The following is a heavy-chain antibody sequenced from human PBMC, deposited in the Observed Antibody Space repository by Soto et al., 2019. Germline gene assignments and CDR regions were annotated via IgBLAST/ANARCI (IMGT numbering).Heavy chain of an antibody. D-gene: IGHD3-10*01. CDR1: GASISSSDCF. Sequence: TSETLCLTCTVSGASISSSDCFWGWIRQPPGKGLEWIGTIFYSGSTYYNPSLKSRVTISVDTSKNQFSLKLTSVTAADTAVYYCARSVTPWGQGTLVTVSS. J-gene: IGHJ5*02. CDR2: IFYSGST. CDR3: ARSVTP. V-gene: IGHV4-39*07.